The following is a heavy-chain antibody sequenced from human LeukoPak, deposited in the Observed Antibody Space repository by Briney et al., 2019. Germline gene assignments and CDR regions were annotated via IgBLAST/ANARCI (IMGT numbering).Heavy chain of an antibody. Sequence: GGSLRLSCAASGFTFSSYTMSWVRQAPGKGLEWVSAISGSGGSTYYADSVRGRFTISRDNSKNTLYLQINSLRAEDTAVYYCAKVPRRGYDVAGDYYDSSGSKHFDYWGQGTLVTVSS. CDR1: GFTFSSYT. J-gene: IGHJ4*02. CDR2: ISGSGGST. CDR3: AKVPRRGYDVAGDYYDSSGSKHFDY. D-gene: IGHD3-22*01. V-gene: IGHV3-23*01.